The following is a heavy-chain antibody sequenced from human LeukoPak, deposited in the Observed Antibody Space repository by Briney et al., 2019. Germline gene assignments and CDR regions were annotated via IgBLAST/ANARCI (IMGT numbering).Heavy chain of an antibody. J-gene: IGHJ4*02. V-gene: IGHV4-31*03. Sequence: SETLSLTCTVSGGSISSGGYYWSWIRQHPGKGLEWIGYIYYSGSTYYSPSLKSRVTISVDTSKNQFSLKLSSVTAADTAVYYCARVHKRTTVKYFDYWGQGTLVTVSS. CDR2: IYYSGST. D-gene: IGHD4-17*01. CDR1: GGSISSGGYY. CDR3: ARVHKRTTVKYFDY.